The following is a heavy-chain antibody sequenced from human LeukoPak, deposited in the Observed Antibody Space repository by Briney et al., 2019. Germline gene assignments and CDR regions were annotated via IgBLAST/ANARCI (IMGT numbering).Heavy chain of an antibody. CDR3: AKITKATTPNY. D-gene: IGHD4-17*01. Sequence: GGSLRLSCAASGFTFSSYAMSWVRQAPGKGLEWVSAISGSGGSTYYADSVKGRFSISRDNSKNTVYLQMSDLRAEDTAVYYCAKITKATTPNYWGQGTLVTVSS. V-gene: IGHV3-23*01. J-gene: IGHJ4*02. CDR2: ISGSGGST. CDR1: GFTFSSYA.